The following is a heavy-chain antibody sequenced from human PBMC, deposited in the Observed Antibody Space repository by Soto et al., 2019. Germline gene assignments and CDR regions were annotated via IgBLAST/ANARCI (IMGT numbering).Heavy chain of an antibody. J-gene: IGHJ5*02. D-gene: IGHD3-9*01. V-gene: IGHV4-59*08. CDR2: IYHTGST. CDR3: ARHPISYSDVLTGQIVYPEFNCIDP. CDR1: GGSISTSY. Sequence: PSETLSLTCNVSGGSISTSYWTWIRQPPGKGLEWIGYIYHTGSTRYNPSLRSRVTMSVDTSKNQFSLRLSSVTAADTAVYYCARHPISYSDVLTGQIVYPEFNCIDPWGQGTLVTV.